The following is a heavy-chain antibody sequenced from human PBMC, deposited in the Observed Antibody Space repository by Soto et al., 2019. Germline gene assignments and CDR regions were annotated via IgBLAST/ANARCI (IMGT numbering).Heavy chain of an antibody. Sequence: ASVKVSCKXSGYTFTSYDINWVRQATGQGLEWMGWMNPNSGNTGYAQKFQGRVTMTRNTSISTAYMGLSSLRSEDTAVYYCATLSGRNDYAEGMDVWGQGTTVTVSS. CDR1: GYTFTSYD. CDR3: ATLSGRNDYAEGMDV. J-gene: IGHJ6*02. D-gene: IGHD4-17*01. CDR2: MNPNSGNT. V-gene: IGHV1-8*01.